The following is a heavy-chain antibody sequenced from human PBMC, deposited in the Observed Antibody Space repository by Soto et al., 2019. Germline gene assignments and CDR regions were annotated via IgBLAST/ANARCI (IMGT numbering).Heavy chain of an antibody. V-gene: IGHV3-74*01. CDR2: INSDGSST. J-gene: IGHJ5*02. CDR3: ARTSGSGSVDA. D-gene: IGHD3-10*01. Sequence: ESLSLPCAASGFTFSSYWMHWVRQAPGKGLVWVSRINSDGSSTSYADSVKGRFTISRDNAKNTLYLQMNSLRAEDTAVYYCARTSGSGSVDAWGQGTLVTVSS. CDR1: GFTFSSYW.